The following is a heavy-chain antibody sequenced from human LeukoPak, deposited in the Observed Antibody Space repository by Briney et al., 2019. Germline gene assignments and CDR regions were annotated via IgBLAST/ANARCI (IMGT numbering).Heavy chain of an antibody. Sequence: GGSLRLSCAASGFTFSSYGMSWVRQAPGKGLEWVSSISSSSSYIYYADSVKGRFTISRDNAKNSLYLQMNSLRAEDTAVYYCARSPSATAPYYYYYYMDVWGKGTTVTISS. CDR1: GFTFSSYG. D-gene: IGHD2-21*02. J-gene: IGHJ6*03. V-gene: IGHV3-21*01. CDR2: ISSSSSYI. CDR3: ARSPSATAPYYYYYYMDV.